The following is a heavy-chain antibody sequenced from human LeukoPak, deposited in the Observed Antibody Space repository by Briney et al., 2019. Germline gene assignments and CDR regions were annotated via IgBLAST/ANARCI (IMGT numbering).Heavy chain of an antibody. CDR2: ISSSSSYI. CDR1: EFTFSSYS. Sequence: GGSLRLSCAASEFTFSSYSMNWVRQTPGKGLEWVSSISSSSSYIYYADSVKGRFTISRDNAKNSLYLQMNSLRAEDTAVYYCARVGCGGDCYSDDAFDIWGQGTMVTVSS. D-gene: IGHD2-21*02. V-gene: IGHV3-21*01. CDR3: ARVGCGGDCYSDDAFDI. J-gene: IGHJ3*02.